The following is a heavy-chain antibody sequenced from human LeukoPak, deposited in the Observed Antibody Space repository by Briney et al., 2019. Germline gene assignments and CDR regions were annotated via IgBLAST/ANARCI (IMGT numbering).Heavy chain of an antibody. D-gene: IGHD5-24*01. Sequence: LGGSLRLSCAASGFTFDDYAMHWVRQAPGKGLEWVSGISWNSGSIGYADSVKGRFTISRDNAKNSLYLQMNSLRAEDMALYYCAKGGMATITGYFDYWGQGTLVTVSS. CDR1: GFTFDDYA. V-gene: IGHV3-9*03. CDR2: ISWNSGSI. J-gene: IGHJ4*02. CDR3: AKGGMATITGYFDY.